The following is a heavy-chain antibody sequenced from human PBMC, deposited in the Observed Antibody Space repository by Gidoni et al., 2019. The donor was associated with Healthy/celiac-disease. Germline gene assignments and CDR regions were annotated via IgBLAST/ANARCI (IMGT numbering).Heavy chain of an antibody. CDR2: INHSGST. J-gene: IGHJ4*02. CDR1: GGSFSGYY. D-gene: IGHD2-15*01. CDR3: ARERGGSMRYYFDY. Sequence: QVQLQQWGAGLLKPSETLSLTCAVYGGSFSGYYWSWIRQPPGKGLEWIGEINHSGSTNYNPYLKRRVTISVDTSKNQFSLKLRSVTAAGTAVYYCARERGGSMRYYFDYWGQGTLVTVSS. V-gene: IGHV4-34*01.